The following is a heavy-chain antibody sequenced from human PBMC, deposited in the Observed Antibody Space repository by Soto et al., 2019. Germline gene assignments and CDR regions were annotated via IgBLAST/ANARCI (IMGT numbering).Heavy chain of an antibody. J-gene: IGHJ3*02. CDR1: GYAFTTYG. CDR2: IDSDNGIT. D-gene: IGHD3-10*01. CDR3: ARDRGQYVTRDAFNI. V-gene: IGHV1-18*04. Sequence: QVHLVQSGAEVKKPGASVKVSCKASGYAFTTYGISWVRQAPGQGLEWMGWIDSDNGITNYAQKLQGRVIMTTEKSTSTAYMELRSLRSDDTAVYYCARDRGQYVTRDAFNIWGQGTMVTVSS.